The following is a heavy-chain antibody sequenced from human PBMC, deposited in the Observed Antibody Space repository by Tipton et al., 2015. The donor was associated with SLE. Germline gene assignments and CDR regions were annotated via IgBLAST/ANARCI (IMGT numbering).Heavy chain of an antibody. CDR2: IYHSGST. V-gene: IGHV4-39*07. J-gene: IGHJ4*02. CDR3: ARAGYSSGWYGRGFDN. Sequence: TLSLTCTVSGASISSSSYYWVWFRQPPGKGLEWIGSIYHSGSTTYNPSLESRVTISVDTSKNQFSLNLTSVTAADTALHYCARAGYSSGWYGRGFDNWGQGTLVTVSS. D-gene: IGHD6-19*01. CDR1: GASISSSSYY.